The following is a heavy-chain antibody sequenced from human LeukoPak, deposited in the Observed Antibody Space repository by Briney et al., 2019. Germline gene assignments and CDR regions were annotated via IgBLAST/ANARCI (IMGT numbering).Heavy chain of an antibody. D-gene: IGHD2-2*01. CDR3: AKDHCSSTNCYFDY. Sequence: GGSLRLSCAASGFTFSNAWMSWVRQAPGKGLEWVSGISGSGGSIDYADSVKGRFTISRDNSKNTLFLQMNSLRAEDTAVYYCAKDHCSSTNCYFDYWGQGTPVTVSS. J-gene: IGHJ4*02. CDR2: ISGSGGSI. V-gene: IGHV3-23*01. CDR1: GFTFSNAW.